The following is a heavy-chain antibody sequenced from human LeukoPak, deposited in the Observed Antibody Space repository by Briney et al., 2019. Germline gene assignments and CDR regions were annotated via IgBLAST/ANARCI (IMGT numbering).Heavy chain of an antibody. V-gene: IGHV3-23*01. D-gene: IGHD5-18*01. J-gene: IGHJ4*02. CDR1: GFTFSTYA. Sequence: GGSLRLSCAASGFTFSTYAISWVRQAPGKGPEWVSAISGSGGTTYYADSVKGRFTISRDNSKNTLYLQMNSLRVEDTAVYYCATRYSYGSYYFDYWGQGTLVTVSS. CDR2: ISGSGGTT. CDR3: ATRYSYGSYYFDY.